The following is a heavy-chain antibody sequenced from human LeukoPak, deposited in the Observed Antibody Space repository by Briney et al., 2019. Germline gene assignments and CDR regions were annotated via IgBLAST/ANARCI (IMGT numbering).Heavy chain of an antibody. Sequence: PGGSLRLSCAASGFTFSRYGMHWVRQAPGKGLEWVAVISYDGSNKYYADSVKGRFTISRDNSKNTLYLQMNSLRAEDTAVYYCARDPNIDAFDIWGQGTMVTVSS. V-gene: IGHV3-30*03. J-gene: IGHJ3*02. CDR1: GFTFSRYG. CDR3: ARDPNIDAFDI. CDR2: ISYDGSNK.